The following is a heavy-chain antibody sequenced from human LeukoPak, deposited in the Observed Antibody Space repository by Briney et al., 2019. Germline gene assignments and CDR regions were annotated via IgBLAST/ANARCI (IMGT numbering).Heavy chain of an antibody. V-gene: IGHV3-23*01. D-gene: IGHD1-1*01. Sequence: PGGSLRPSCAASGFTFSNYGMNWVRQAPGKGLEWVSVISDSGGKTHYADSVKGRFTISRDNSKNTLYLQMNSLRLEDTAVYYCATRPGYRAFDYWGQGTLVTVSS. CDR3: ATRPGYRAFDY. CDR1: GFTFSNYG. CDR2: ISDSGGKT. J-gene: IGHJ4*02.